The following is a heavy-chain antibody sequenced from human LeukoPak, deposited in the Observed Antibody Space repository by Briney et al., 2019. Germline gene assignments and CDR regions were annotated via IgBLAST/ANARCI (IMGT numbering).Heavy chain of an antibody. CDR2: IYPGDSDT. V-gene: IGHV5-51*01. J-gene: IGHJ4*02. D-gene: IGHD1-26*01. CDR1: GYSFTTYW. Sequence: GESLKISCKGSGYSFTTYWIGWVRQMPGKGLKWRGIIYPGDSDTRYSPSFQGQVTISADKSISTAYLQWNSLKASDTAMYYCARQSTTVGATTTLGYWGQGTLVTVSS. CDR3: ARQSTTVGATTTLGY.